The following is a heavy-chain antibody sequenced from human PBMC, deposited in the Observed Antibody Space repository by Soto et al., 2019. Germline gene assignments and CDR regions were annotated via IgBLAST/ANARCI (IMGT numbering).Heavy chain of an antibody. CDR3: AKDGGAVAGFDY. CDR2: ISYDGSNK. CDR1: GFTFSSYG. V-gene: IGHV3-30*18. J-gene: IGHJ4*02. Sequence: QVQLVESGGGVVQPGWSLRLSCAASGFTFSSYGMHWVRQAPGKGLEWVAVISYDGSNKYYADSVKGRFTISRDNSKNTLYLQMNSLRAEDTAVYYCAKDGGAVAGFDYWGQGTLVTVSS. D-gene: IGHD6-19*01.